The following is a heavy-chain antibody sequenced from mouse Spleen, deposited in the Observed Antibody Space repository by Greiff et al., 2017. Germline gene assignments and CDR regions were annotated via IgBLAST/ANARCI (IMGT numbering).Heavy chain of an antibody. CDR3: ARQGIYYDYDGYAMDY. CDR2: IWSDGST. CDR1: GFSLTSYG. Sequence: VQVVESGPGLVAPSQSLSITCTVSGFSLTSYGVHWVRQPPGKGLEWLVVIWSDGSTTYNSALKSRLSISKDNSKSQVFLKMNSLQTDDTAMYYCARQGIYYDYDGYAMDYWGQGTSVTVSS. V-gene: IGHV2-6*03. D-gene: IGHD2-4*01. J-gene: IGHJ4*01.